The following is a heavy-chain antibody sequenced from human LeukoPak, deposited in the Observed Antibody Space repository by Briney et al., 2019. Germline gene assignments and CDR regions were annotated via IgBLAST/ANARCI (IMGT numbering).Heavy chain of an antibody. Sequence: SETLSLTCTVSGGSISSYYWSWIRQPPGKGLEWIGYIYYSGSTNYNPSLKSRVTISVDTSKNQFSLKLSSVTAADTAVYYCASSSSGVDYWGQGTLVTVSS. CDR2: IYYSGST. CDR3: ASSSSGVDY. J-gene: IGHJ4*02. CDR1: GGSISSYY. V-gene: IGHV4-59*08. D-gene: IGHD6-6*01.